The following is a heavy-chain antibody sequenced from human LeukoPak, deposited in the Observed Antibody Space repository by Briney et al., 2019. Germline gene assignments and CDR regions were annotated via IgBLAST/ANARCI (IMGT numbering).Heavy chain of an antibody. CDR1: GYTFTTYD. CDR2: MNPNSGNT. V-gene: IGHV1-8*01. CDR3: ARGRGSGHKENWFDP. J-gene: IGHJ5*02. Sequence: ASVKVSCKASGYTFTTYDINWVRQATGQGLELMGWMNPNSGNTGYTQKFQGRVTMTRNTSISTAYMELSGLRSEDTAVYYCARGRGSGHKENWFDPWGQGTLVTVSS. D-gene: IGHD6-19*01.